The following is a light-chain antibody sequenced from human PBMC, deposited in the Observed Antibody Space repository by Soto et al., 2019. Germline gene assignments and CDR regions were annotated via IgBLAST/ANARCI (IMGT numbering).Light chain of an antibody. Sequence: DIQMTQSPYNLSASVGDRVTITCRASQSIGNFLAWFQQKPGRAPELLVYMASILNDGVSSRFGGSGSGTEFTLTISDLQPDDFGTYYCQQYSHYPWTFGQGAKVEI. J-gene: IGKJ1*01. V-gene: IGKV1-5*03. CDR2: MAS. CDR1: QSIGNF. CDR3: QQYSHYPWT.